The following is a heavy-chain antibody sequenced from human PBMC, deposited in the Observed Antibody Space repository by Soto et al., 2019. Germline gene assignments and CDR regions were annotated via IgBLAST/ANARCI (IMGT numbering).Heavy chain of an antibody. J-gene: IGHJ1*01. D-gene: IGHD7-27*01. V-gene: IGHV1-69*17. Sequence: QVQLVQSGAEVKRPGSSVKVSCESSGDTFNSYVISWVRQAPGQGLEWMGGVIPIIGVTHYAQKFQGRLTIAALSSTGAAYMELTKLDADDTALYYGARGSLGAPGAEHWGQGALVTVSS. CDR2: VIPIIGVT. CDR3: ARGSLGAPGAEH. CDR1: GDTFNSYV.